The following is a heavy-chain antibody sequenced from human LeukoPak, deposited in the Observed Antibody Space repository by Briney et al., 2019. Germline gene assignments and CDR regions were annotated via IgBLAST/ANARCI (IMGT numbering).Heavy chain of an antibody. D-gene: IGHD2-15*01. J-gene: IGHJ6*02. Sequence: SVKVSCKASGGTFSSYAMSWVRQAPGQGLEWMGSIIPMLGLTNYAQKFQGRVTIIADKSTSTAYMELSSLRSEDTAVYYCARVATNCSGGSCYYGMDVWGQGTTVTVPS. CDR3: ARVATNCSGGSCYYGMDV. CDR2: IIPMLGLT. V-gene: IGHV1-69*04. CDR1: GGTFSSYA.